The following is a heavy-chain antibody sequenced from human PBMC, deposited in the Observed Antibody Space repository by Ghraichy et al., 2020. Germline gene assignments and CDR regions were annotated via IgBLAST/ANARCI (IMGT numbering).Heavy chain of an antibody. CDR1: GFTFSSYA. J-gene: IGHJ4*02. CDR2: ISGSGGST. D-gene: IGHD3-9*01. V-gene: IGHV3-23*01. CDR3: ANNPGDLAPRYFDWVRATAGGRVD. Sequence: GGSLRLSCAASGFTFSSYAMSWVRQAPGKGLEWVSAISGSGGSTYYADSVKGRFTISRDNSKNTLYLQMNSLRAEDTAVYYCANNPGDLAPRYFDWVRATAGGRVDWGQGTLVTVSS.